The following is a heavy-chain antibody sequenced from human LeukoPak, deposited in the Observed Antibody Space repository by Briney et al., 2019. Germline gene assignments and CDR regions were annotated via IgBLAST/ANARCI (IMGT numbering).Heavy chain of an antibody. D-gene: IGHD3-22*01. Sequence: GSLRLSCAASGLTFNNYWMNWVRQAPGKGLEWVANIKQDGSEKKYVDSVEGRFTISRDNAKKSLYLQMNSLRAEDTAVYYCARGKYDSSGYPLLGFDYWGQGTLVTVSS. CDR1: GLTFNNYW. V-gene: IGHV3-7*01. J-gene: IGHJ4*02. CDR2: IKQDGSEK. CDR3: ARGKYDSSGYPLLGFDY.